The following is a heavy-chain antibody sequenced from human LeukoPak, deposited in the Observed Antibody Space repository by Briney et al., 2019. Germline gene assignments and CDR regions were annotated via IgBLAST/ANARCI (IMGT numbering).Heavy chain of an antibody. CDR3: ARDSGTTGEVKFDP. CDR2: IYDSGST. Sequence: RPSETLSLTCTVSGGSISSYYWSWIRQPPGKGLEWIGFIYDSGSTNYNPSLKSRVTISVDTSKNQFSLKLRSVTTADTAVYYCARDSGTTGEVKFDPWGQGTLVTVSS. J-gene: IGHJ5*02. D-gene: IGHD3-10*01. V-gene: IGHV4-59*01. CDR1: GGSISSYY.